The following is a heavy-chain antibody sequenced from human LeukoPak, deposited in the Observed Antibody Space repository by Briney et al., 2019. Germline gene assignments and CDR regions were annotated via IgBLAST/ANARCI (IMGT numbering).Heavy chain of an antibody. CDR1: GYTFTSYY. CDR2: INPSGGST. V-gene: IGHV1-46*01. J-gene: IGHJ4*02. D-gene: IGHD2-15*01. Sequence: GASVKVSCKASGYTFTSYYMHWVRQAPGQGLEWMGIINPSGGSTSYAQKFQGRVTMTRDTSTSTVYMELSSLRSEDTAVYYCARDQGIVVVVAATPGFDYWGQGTLVTVSS. CDR3: ARDQGIVVVVAATPGFDY.